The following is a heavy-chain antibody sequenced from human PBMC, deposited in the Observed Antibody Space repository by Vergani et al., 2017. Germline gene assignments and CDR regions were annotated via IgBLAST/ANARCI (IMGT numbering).Heavy chain of an antibody. J-gene: IGHJ4*02. D-gene: IGHD6-6*01. CDR2: INQRGST. CDR1: AGSFSGYY. V-gene: IGHV4-34*01. CDR3: AGISRSSVD. Sequence: QVQLQQWGAGLLKPSETLSLTCAVYAGSFSGYYWSWIRQPPGKGLEWIGEINQRGSTNYNPSLKSRVTISADTSKNQFSLKLSSLTAADTAVYYCAGISRSSVDWGQGTLVTVSS.